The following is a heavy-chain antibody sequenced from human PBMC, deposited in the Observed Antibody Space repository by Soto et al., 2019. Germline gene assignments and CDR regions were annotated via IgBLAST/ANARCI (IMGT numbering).Heavy chain of an antibody. CDR1: GYTFTDYF. CDR3: TRGRQYYQYATDV. V-gene: IGHV1-46*03. Sequence: QVQVVQSGAEVKKPGASVRISCKASGYTFTDYFIHWVRQAPGQGLEWMGRINPSGGSTTKEQKFQGTITITEDTSTSTAYMELSSLRSDDTAEYYCTRGRQYYQYATDVWAQGTTVTVSS. J-gene: IGHJ6*02. CDR2: INPSGGST.